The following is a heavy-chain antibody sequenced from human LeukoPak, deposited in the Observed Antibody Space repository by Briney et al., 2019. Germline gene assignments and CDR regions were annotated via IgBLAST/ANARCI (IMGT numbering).Heavy chain of an antibody. D-gene: IGHD4-17*01. V-gene: IGHV4-34*08. J-gene: IGHJ5*02. Sequence: PGGSLRLSCTASGFTFGDYAMSWFRQPPGKGLQWIGEINHGGNTNYNPSLKSRVTVSVDTSKNQLSLKVTSVTAADTAIYYCARRSVNDYGDLEVLDTWGQGTLVTVSS. CDR3: ARRSVNDYGDLEVLDT. CDR1: GFTFGDYA. CDR2: INHGGNT.